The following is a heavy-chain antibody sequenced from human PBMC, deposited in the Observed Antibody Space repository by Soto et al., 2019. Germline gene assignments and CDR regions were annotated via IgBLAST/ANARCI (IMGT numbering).Heavy chain of an antibody. D-gene: IGHD3-10*01. Sequence: SETLSLTCTVSGGSISSGGYYWSWIRQHPGKGLEWIGYIYYSGSTYYNPSLKSRVTISVDTSKNQSSLKLSSVTAADTAVYYCARDYGSGDYYYGMDVWGQGTTVTVSS. V-gene: IGHV4-31*03. CDR2: IYYSGST. CDR3: ARDYGSGDYYYGMDV. CDR1: GGSISSGGYY. J-gene: IGHJ6*02.